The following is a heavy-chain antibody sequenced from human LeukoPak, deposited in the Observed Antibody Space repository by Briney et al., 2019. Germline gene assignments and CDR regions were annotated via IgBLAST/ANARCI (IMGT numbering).Heavy chain of an antibody. Sequence: ASVKVSCKASGYTFTGCYMHWVRQAPGQGLEWMGWINPNSGGTNYAQKFQGRVTMTRDTSISTAYMELSRLRSDDTAVYYCARAIRTRGYMLLFDYWGQGTLVTVSS. D-gene: IGHD5-18*01. CDR3: ARAIRTRGYMLLFDY. CDR2: INPNSGGT. CDR1: GYTFTGCY. J-gene: IGHJ4*02. V-gene: IGHV1-2*02.